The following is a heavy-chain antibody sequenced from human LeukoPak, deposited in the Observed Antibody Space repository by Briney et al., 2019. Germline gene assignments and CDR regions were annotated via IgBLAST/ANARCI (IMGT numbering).Heavy chain of an antibody. CDR3: ARRGFRTTYPRRYYYYYMDV. CDR2: INHSGST. J-gene: IGHJ6*03. Sequence: SETLSLTCAVYGGSFSGYYWSWIRQPPGKGLEWIGEINHSGSTNYNPSLKSRVTISVDTSKNQFSLKLSSVTAADTAVYYCARRGFRTTYPRRYYYYYMDVWGKGTTVTVSS. CDR1: GGSFSGYY. V-gene: IGHV4-34*01. D-gene: IGHD4-17*01.